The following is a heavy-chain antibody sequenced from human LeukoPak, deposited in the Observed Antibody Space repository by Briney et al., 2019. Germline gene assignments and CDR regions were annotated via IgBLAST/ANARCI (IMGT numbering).Heavy chain of an antibody. CDR1: GYTFTSYY. CDR3: ARDYSPYCGGDCSPCY. J-gene: IGHJ4*02. Sequence: EASVKVSCKASGYTFTSYYMHWVRQAPGQGLEWMGIINPSGGSTSYAQKFQGRVTMTRDASTSTVYMELSSLRSEDTAVYYCARDYSPYCGGDCSPCYWGQGTLVTVSS. CDR2: INPSGGST. D-gene: IGHD2-21*02. V-gene: IGHV1-46*01.